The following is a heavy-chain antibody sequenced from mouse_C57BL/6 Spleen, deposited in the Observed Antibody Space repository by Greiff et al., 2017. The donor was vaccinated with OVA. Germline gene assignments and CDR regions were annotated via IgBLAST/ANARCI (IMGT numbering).Heavy chain of an antibody. D-gene: IGHD1-1*01. J-gene: IGHJ2*01. V-gene: IGHV1-55*01. Sequence: QVQLQQSGAELVKPGASVKMSCKASGYTFTSYWITWVKQRPGQGLAWIGDIYPGSGSTNYNEKFKSQATLTVDTSSSTAYMQLSSLTSEDSAVYYCARKDYGSVDYWGQGTTLTVSS. CDR2: IYPGSGST. CDR3: ARKDYGSVDY. CDR1: GYTFTSYW.